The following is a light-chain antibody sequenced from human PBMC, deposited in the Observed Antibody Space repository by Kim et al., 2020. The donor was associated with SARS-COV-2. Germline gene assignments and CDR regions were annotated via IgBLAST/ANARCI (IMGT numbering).Light chain of an antibody. CDR1: SSDVGGYNY. CDR3: SSYTSSSTPCV. Sequence: QWVTIACTGTSSDVGGYNYVSWYQQHPGKAPKLMIYDVSNRPSGVSNRFSGSKSGNTASLTISGLQAEDEADYYCSSYTSSSTPCVFGTGTKVTVL. J-gene: IGLJ1*01. V-gene: IGLV2-14*03. CDR2: DVS.